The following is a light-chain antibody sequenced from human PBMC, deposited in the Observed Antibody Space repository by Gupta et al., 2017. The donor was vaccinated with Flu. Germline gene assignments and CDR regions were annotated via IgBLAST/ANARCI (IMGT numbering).Light chain of an antibody. CDR2: GAS. V-gene: IGKV3-20*01. J-gene: IGKJ2*01. Sequence: IVLMQSPGILSLSPGEGATLSCRASQSVDYFYLAWYQQKPGQAPRLLIYGASTRATGIPDRFSGSGSGTDFTLTISRLEPEDFAVYYCQQYATSPYNFGQGNKLEIK. CDR3: QQYATSPYN. CDR1: QSVDYFY.